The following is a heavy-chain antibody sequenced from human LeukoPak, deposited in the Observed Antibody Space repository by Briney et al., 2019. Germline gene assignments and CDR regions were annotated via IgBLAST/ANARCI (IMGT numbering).Heavy chain of an antibody. CDR2: IYYSGST. J-gene: IGHJ4*02. CDR1: GGSISSSSYY. CDR3: ARRRQLLWFGEGFDY. Sequence: SETLSLTCTVSGGSISSSSYYWGWIRQPPGKGLEWIGSIYYSGSTYYNPSLKSRVTISVDTSKNQFSLKLSSVTAADTAVYYCARRRQLLWFGEGFDYWGQGTLVTVSS. V-gene: IGHV4-39*01. D-gene: IGHD3-10*01.